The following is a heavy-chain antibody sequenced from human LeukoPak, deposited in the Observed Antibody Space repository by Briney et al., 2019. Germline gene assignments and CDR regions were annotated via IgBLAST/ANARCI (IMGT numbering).Heavy chain of an antibody. Sequence: ASVKVSCKASGYTFTSYDINWVRQATGQGLEWVGWMNPNNGNTGYAQKFRGRVTMTRNTSISTAYMELTSLTSEDTAIYYCARRVAGVDCWGQGTLATVSS. V-gene: IGHV1-8*01. D-gene: IGHD6-19*01. CDR2: MNPNNGNT. J-gene: IGHJ4*02. CDR1: GYTFTSYD. CDR3: ARRVAGVDC.